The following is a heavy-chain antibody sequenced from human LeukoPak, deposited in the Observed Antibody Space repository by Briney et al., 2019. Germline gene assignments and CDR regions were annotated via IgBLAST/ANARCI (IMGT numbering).Heavy chain of an antibody. J-gene: IGHJ6*03. CDR3: ARELSFGEGIMDV. V-gene: IGHV3-21*01. CDR2: ISRSSSYK. Sequence: GGSLRLSCAASEFSVGSNYMTWVRQAPGKGLEWVSCISRSSSYKNYADSVKGRLTISRDNAKNSLYLQMNSLRAEDTAVYYCARELSFGEGIMDVRGKGTTVTISS. D-gene: IGHD3-10*01. CDR1: EFSVGSNY.